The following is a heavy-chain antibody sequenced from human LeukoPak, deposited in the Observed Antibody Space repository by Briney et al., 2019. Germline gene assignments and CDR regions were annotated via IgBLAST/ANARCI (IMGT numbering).Heavy chain of an antibody. CDR2: IRYDGSNK. D-gene: IGHD3-22*01. V-gene: IGHV3-30*02. CDR1: GFTFSSYG. Sequence: GGSLRLSCAASGFTFSSYGMHWVRQAPGKGLEWVAFIRYDGSNKYYADSVKGRFTISRDNSKNTLYLQMNSLRAEVTAVYYCAKLSGGYYYDSSGYSDAFDIWGQGTMVTVSS. J-gene: IGHJ3*02. CDR3: AKLSGGYYYDSSGYSDAFDI.